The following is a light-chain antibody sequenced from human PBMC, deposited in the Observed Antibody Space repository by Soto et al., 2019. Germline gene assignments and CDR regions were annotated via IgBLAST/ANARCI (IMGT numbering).Light chain of an antibody. Sequence: QSALSQPASVSGSPGQTITISCTGTSTDVGGYNAVSWYQHHPGKAPKLMIYDVSNRPSGVSNRFSGSKSGNTASLAISGLQAEDEAEYYCVSYTTFSSYVFGTGTKVTVL. CDR1: STDVGGYNA. CDR2: DVS. J-gene: IGLJ1*01. CDR3: VSYTTFSSYV. V-gene: IGLV2-14*01.